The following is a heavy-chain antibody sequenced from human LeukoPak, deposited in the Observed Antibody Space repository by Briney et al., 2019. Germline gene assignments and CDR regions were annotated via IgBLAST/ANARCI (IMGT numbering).Heavy chain of an antibody. J-gene: IGHJ6*03. D-gene: IGHD3-3*01. CDR2: INPNSGGT. CDR3: ARALRFLEWLSRWDYYYYMDV. V-gene: IGHV1-2*02. CDR1: VYTFTGYY. Sequence: ASVKVSGKASVYTFTGYYMHWVRQAPGQGLEWMGWINPNSGGTNYAQKFQGRVTMTRDTSISTAYMELSRLRSDDTAVYYCARALRFLEWLSRWDYYYYMDVWGKGTTVTVSS.